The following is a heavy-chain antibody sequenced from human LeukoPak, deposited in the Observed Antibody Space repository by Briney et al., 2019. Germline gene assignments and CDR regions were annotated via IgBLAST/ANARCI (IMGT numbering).Heavy chain of an antibody. J-gene: IGHJ4*02. CDR3: AREDYGDYLFDY. V-gene: IGHV4-39*07. D-gene: IGHD4-17*01. CDR1: GGSISSSSSYY. Sequence: SETLSLTCTVSGGSISSSSSYYWGWIRQPPGKGLEWIGNIYYGGSTYYNPSLKSRVTISIDTSKNQFSLKLSSVTAADTAVYYCAREDYGDYLFDYWGQGTLVTVSS. CDR2: IYYGGST.